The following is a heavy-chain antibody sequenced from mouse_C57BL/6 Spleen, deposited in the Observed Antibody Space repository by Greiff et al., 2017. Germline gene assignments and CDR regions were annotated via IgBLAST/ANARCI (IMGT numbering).Heavy chain of an antibody. D-gene: IGHD2-3*01. CDR2: IRSKSNNYAT. J-gene: IGHJ2*01. CDR1: GFSFNTYP. Sequence: GGGLVQPKGSLKLSCAASGFSFNTYPMNWVRQAPGKGLEWVARIRSKSNNYATYYADSVKDRFTISRDDSESMLYLQMNNLKTEDTAMYYCVRQDGYFDYWGQGTTLTVSS. V-gene: IGHV10-1*01. CDR3: VRQDGYFDY.